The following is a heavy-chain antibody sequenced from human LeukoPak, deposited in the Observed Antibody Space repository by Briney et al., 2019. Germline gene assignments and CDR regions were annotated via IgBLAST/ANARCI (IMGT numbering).Heavy chain of an antibody. J-gene: IGHJ3*02. CDR1: GFTFSDYY. CDR2: ISGRGSAI. V-gene: IGHV3-11*01. CDR3: AREPFLHRYCGGSSCSSTHTFDI. D-gene: IGHD2-2*01. Sequence: PGGSLRLSCAASGFTFSDYYMSWIRQAPGKGLERISYISGRGSAIYYADSVKGRFIISRDNAGSSLSLQMSGLRAEDTAVYYCAREPFLHRYCGGSSCSSTHTFDIWGQGTMVTVSS.